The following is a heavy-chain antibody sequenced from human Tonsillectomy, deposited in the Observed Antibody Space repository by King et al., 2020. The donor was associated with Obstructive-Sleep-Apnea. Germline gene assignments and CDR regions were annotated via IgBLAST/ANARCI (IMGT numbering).Heavy chain of an antibody. CDR1: GGSISSSSYY. J-gene: IGHJ4*02. Sequence: QLQESGPGLVKPSETLSLTCTVSGGSISSSSYYWGWIRQPPGKGLEWIGSIYYSGSTYYNPSLKSRVTISVATSKNRFSLKLSSWTAADTALYYWAGDLADYGAVSYYLTFHFDYWGQGTLVTVSS. D-gene: IGHD3-10*01. CDR3: AGDLADYGAVSYYLTFHFDY. V-gene: IGHV4-39*07. CDR2: IYYSGST.